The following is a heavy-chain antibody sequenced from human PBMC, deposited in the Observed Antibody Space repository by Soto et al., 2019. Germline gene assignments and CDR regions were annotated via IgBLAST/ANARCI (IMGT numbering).Heavy chain of an antibody. Sequence: QVQLVESGGGVVQPGRSLRLSCAASGFTFSSYGLHWVLQAPGTGLEWVAVISYDGSNKYYADSVQGRFTISRDNSKNTLYLQMNSQRAEDTAVYYCAKDSGYFGVGAATEQGGRDVWGQGATVTVSS. D-gene: IGHD3-9*01. J-gene: IGHJ6*02. CDR1: GFTFSSYG. CDR3: AKDSGYFGVGAATEQGGRDV. V-gene: IGHV3-30*18. CDR2: ISYDGSNK.